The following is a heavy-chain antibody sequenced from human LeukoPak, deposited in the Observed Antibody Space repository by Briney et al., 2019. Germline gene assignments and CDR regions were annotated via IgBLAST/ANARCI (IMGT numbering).Heavy chain of an antibody. CDR1: GYVFTIYG. V-gene: IGHV1-18*01. Sequence: ASVKVSCKASGYVFTIYGISWVRQAPGQGLEWVGWISPYNGNTNYAQKFQGRVTLTRDMSTSTDYLELSSLRSEDTAVYYCARDNSVRDEAWWFNPWGQGTLVTVSS. J-gene: IGHJ5*02. D-gene: IGHD5-24*01. CDR3: ARDNSVRDEAWWFNP. CDR2: ISPYNGNT.